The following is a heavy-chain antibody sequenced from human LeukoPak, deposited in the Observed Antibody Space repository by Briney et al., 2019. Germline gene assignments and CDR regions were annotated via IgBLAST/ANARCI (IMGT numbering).Heavy chain of an antibody. CDR1: GGTFSSYA. CDR3: ARVEVPGGTTYGMDV. D-gene: IGHD1-1*01. Sequence: ASVKVSCKASGGTFSSYAISWVRQAPRQGLEWMGRIIPILGIANYAQKSQGRVTITADKSTSTAYMELSSLRSEDTAVYYCARVEVPGGTTYGMDVWGQGTTVTVSS. CDR2: IIPILGIA. V-gene: IGHV1-69*04. J-gene: IGHJ6*02.